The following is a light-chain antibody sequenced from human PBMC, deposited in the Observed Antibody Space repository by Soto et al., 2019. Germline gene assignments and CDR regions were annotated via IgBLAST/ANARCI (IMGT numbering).Light chain of an antibody. CDR2: GAS. Sequence: AVQMTQSPSSLSASVGDRVTITCRASQGIRNDLGWYQQKPGKAPKLLIYGASSLQSGVPSRFSGSGSGTDFTLTISSLQPEDFATYYCLQDYNYPRTFGQGTKVDIK. CDR1: QGIRND. V-gene: IGKV1-6*01. J-gene: IGKJ1*01. CDR3: LQDYNYPRT.